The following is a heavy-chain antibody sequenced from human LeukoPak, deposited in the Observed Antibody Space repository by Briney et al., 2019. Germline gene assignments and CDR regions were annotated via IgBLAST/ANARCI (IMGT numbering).Heavy chain of an antibody. D-gene: IGHD3-22*01. J-gene: IGHJ4*02. CDR1: GFTFSDYY. Sequence: GGSLRLSCAASGFTFSDYYMSWIRQAPGKGLEWVSAISGSGGSTYYADSVKGRFTISRDNSKNTLYLQMNSLRAEDTAVYYCAKEFGSGYYYVGYWGQGTLVTVSS. CDR3: AKEFGSGYYYVGY. CDR2: ISGSGGST. V-gene: IGHV3-23*01.